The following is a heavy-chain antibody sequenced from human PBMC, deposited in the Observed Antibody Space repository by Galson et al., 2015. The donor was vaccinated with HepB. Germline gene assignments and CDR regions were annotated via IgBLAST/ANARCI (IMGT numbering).Heavy chain of an antibody. CDR3: TTVRRYYDSSGYQNY. CDR1: GFTFSNAW. V-gene: IGHV3-15*04. Sequence: SLRLSCAASGFTFSNAWMSWVRQAPGKGLEWVGRIESKTDGGTTDYAAPVKGRFTISRDDSKNTLYLQMNSLKTEDTAVYYCTTVRRYYDSSGYQNYWGQGTLVTVSS. CDR2: IESKTDGGTT. D-gene: IGHD3-22*01. J-gene: IGHJ4*02.